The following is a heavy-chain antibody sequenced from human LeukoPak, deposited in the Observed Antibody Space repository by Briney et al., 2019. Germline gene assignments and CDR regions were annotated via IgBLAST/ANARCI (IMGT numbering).Heavy chain of an antibody. Sequence: PGGSLRLSCAASGFTFSNYAMGWLRQAPGKGLEWVSTISGSGGSTYYADPVKGRFTISRDNSKNTLYLQMNSLRVEDTALYYCAKDGVGPSNINYFVYWGQGTLVTVSS. CDR1: GFTFSNYA. V-gene: IGHV3-23*01. J-gene: IGHJ4*02. CDR2: ISGSGGST. D-gene: IGHD1-26*01. CDR3: AKDGVGPSNINYFVY.